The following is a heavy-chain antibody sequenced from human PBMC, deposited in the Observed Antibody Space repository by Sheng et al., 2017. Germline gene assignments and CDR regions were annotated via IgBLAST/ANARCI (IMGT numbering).Heavy chain of an antibody. CDR2: LSYDGSEK. CDR1: DSTSAAMS. D-gene: IGHD3-10*01. CDR3: ARDLYGSASSFCGMDV. Sequence: QVQVVESGEAWSSLGGSSDSPVLALDSTSAAMSYTGSARLQAGVVEWVSMLSYDGSEKCYAYAVKGRFTISRDNSKNTVFLQMNSLRPEDTAVYHCARDLYGSASSFCGMDVWDQGP. J-gene: IGHJ6*02. V-gene: IGHV3-30*01.